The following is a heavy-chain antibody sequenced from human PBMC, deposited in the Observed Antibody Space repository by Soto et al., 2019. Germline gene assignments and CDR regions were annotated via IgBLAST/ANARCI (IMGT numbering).Heavy chain of an antibody. D-gene: IGHD3-16*01. Sequence: QVQLVESGGGVVQPGTSLRLSCAASGFTFRSYAMHWVRQAPGKGLEWVAVISKDGSNKYYADSAKGRFTISRDNSKNTLYLQRNSLRAEDTAVYHCARDGGSYGGQGTLVIVSS. CDR1: GFTFRSYA. CDR3: ARDGGSY. J-gene: IGHJ4*02. CDR2: ISKDGSNK. V-gene: IGHV3-30-3*01.